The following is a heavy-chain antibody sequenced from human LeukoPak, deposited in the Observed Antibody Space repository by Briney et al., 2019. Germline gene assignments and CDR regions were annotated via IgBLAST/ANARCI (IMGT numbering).Heavy chain of an antibody. CDR2: IYTSGST. Sequence: PSETLSLTCTASGGSISSGSYYWSWIRQPAGKGLEWIGRIYTSGSTNYNPSLKSRVTISVDTSKNQFSLKLSSVTAADTAVYYCARKWRDDRAAFDIWGQGTMVTVSS. CDR3: ARKWRDDRAAFDI. V-gene: IGHV4-61*02. CDR1: GGSISSGSYY. D-gene: IGHD3-22*01. J-gene: IGHJ3*02.